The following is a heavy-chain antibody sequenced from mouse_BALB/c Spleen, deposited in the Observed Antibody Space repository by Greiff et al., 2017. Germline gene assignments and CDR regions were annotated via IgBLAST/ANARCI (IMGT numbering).Heavy chain of an antibody. V-gene: IGHV2-2*02. Sequence: VMLVESGPGLVQPSQSLSITCTVSGFSLTSYGVHWVRQSPGKGLEWLGVIWSGGSTDYNAAFISRLSISKDNSKSQVFFKMNSLQANDTAIYYCARSGYRYDGQYFDYWGQGTTLTVSS. J-gene: IGHJ2*01. CDR1: GFSLTSYG. CDR2: IWSGGST. D-gene: IGHD2-14*01. CDR3: ARSGYRYDGQYFDY.